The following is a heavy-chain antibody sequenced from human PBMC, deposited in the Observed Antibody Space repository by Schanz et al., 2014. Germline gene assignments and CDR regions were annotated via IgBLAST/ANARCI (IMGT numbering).Heavy chain of an antibody. Sequence: EVQLLDSGGGLVQPGGSLRLSCAASGFTFSSYAMSWVRQAPGKGLEWVSALSGSGGSTYYADSVKGRFTISRDNSKNTLYLQMNTLRAEDTAVYYCAKGMGYCSGGTCYDYYYYGLDVWGQGTTVTVSS. D-gene: IGHD2-15*01. J-gene: IGHJ6*02. CDR3: AKGMGYCSGGTCYDYYYYGLDV. V-gene: IGHV3-23*01. CDR1: GFTFSSYA. CDR2: LSGSGGST.